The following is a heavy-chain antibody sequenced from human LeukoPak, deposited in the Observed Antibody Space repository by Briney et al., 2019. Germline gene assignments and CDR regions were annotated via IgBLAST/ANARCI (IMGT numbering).Heavy chain of an antibody. CDR2: INIGGTNT. V-gene: IGHV3-11*01. Sequence: GGSLRLSCAASGFTFNDYYMSWIRQAPGKGLEWLSYINIGGTNTHYADSVKGRFTTSRDNAKKSLYLQMNNLRAEDTAVYYCATDGAGFDTWGQGVLVTVSS. CDR3: ATDGAGFDT. CDR1: GFTFNDYY. J-gene: IGHJ5*02.